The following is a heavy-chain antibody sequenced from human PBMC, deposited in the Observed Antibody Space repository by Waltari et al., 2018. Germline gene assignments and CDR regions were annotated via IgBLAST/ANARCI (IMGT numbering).Heavy chain of an antibody. D-gene: IGHD3-22*01. J-gene: IGHJ4*02. V-gene: IGHV4-59*01. CDR3: ARSYYDSSGYWGVYYFDY. CDR2: IYYSGST. Sequence: PGKGLEWIGYIYYSGSTNYNPSLKSRFTISVDTSKNQFSLKLSSVTAADTAVYYCARSYYDSSGYWGVYYFDYWGQGTLVTVSS.